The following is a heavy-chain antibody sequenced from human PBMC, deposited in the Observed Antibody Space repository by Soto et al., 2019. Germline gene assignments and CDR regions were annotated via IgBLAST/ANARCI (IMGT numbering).Heavy chain of an antibody. CDR1: GFTFSSYG. CDR2: SSATGAGT. D-gene: IGHD2-21*01. CDR3: AKGRRAGGKYGFYSDF. V-gene: IGHV3-23*01. J-gene: IGHJ4*02. Sequence: GGSLRLSCAASGFTFSSYGMTWVRQAPGKGLEWVSFSSATGAGTYYADSVKGRFTISRDNSKNTLYLQMTSLRADDTAVYYCAKGRRAGGKYGFYSDFWGQGALVTVSS.